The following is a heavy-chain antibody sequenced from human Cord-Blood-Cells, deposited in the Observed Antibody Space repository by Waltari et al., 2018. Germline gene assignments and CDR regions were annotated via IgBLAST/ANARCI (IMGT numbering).Heavy chain of an antibody. Sequence: VQRLGFGGRLIQPGSSVRRSCAASGSTVCPNYMTWVRQGQGKGLEWVSLIYSGGSTYDADPVKGRFTISRDSSKTTLYRQMNSLRAEDTVVYYGARGRYGGNYYYYGMDVWGQGTTVTVSS. CDR1: GSTVCPNY. CDR2: IYSGGST. CDR3: ARGRYGGNYYYYGMDV. V-gene: IGHV3-53*01. J-gene: IGHJ6*02. D-gene: IGHD4-17*01.